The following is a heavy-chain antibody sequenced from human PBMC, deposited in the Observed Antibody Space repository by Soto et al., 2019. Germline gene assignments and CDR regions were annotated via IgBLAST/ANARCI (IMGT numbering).Heavy chain of an antibody. CDR1: GGSISSGGYY. V-gene: IGHV4-31*03. Sequence: SETLSLTCTVSGGSISSGGYYWGWIRQHPGKGREWIGYIYYSGSTYYNPSLKSRVTISVDTSKNQFSLKLSSVTAADTAVYYCARDRCSSTSCYYYYGMDVWGQGTTVTVSS. J-gene: IGHJ6*02. CDR3: ARDRCSSTSCYYYYGMDV. D-gene: IGHD2-2*01. CDR2: IYYSGST.